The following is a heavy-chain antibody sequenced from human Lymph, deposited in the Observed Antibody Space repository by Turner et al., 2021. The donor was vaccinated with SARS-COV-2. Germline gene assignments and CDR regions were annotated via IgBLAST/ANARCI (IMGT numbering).Heavy chain of an antibody. J-gene: IGHJ4*02. CDR2: RSYDESDK. CDR3: ARDRDSSGWVDY. CDR1: VFTFSSYA. V-gene: IGHV3-30*04. D-gene: IGHD3-22*01. Sequence: QVQLVESGGGVVQPGRSLRLSCAASVFTFSSYAMHWVRQAPGKGLEWVAFRSYDESDKYYADSVKGRFTFSRDNSKNTLYLRMNSLRAEDTAVYNCARDRDSSGWVDYWGQGTLVTVSS.